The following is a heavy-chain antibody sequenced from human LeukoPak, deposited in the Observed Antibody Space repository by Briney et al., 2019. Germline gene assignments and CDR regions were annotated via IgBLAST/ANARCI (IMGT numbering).Heavy chain of an antibody. V-gene: IGHV1-18*01. CDR2: ISAYNGNT. CDR1: GYTFTSYG. CDR3: ARETATPDWGIGECFDP. D-gene: IGHD3-16*01. J-gene: IGHJ5*02. Sequence: ASVKVSCKASGYTFTSYGISWVRQAPGQGLEWMGWISAYNGNTNYAQKLQGRVTMTTDTSTSTAYMELRSLRSDDTAVYYCARETATPDWGIGECFDPWGQGTLVTVSS.